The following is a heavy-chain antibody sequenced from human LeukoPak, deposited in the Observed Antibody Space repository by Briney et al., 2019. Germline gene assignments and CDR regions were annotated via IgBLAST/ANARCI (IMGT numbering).Heavy chain of an antibody. V-gene: IGHV3-30*01. CDR1: GFTFSTYA. Sequence: GGSLRLSCAASGFTFSTYAMHWVRQAPGKGLEGVALISYGGNNKYYADSVKGRFSISRDNSKNTLFLQMNSLRVDDTAVYYCAGSIGYCSNGVCAEGLHYWGQGTLVTVSS. CDR3: AGSIGYCSNGVCAEGLHY. CDR2: ISYGGNNK. J-gene: IGHJ4*02. D-gene: IGHD2-8*01.